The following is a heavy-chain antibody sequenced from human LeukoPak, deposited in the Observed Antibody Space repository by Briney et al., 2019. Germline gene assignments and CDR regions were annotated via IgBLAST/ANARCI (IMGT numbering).Heavy chain of an antibody. J-gene: IGHJ4*02. CDR1: GGSISSSSYY. Sequence: PSETLSLTCTVSGGSISSSSYYWSWIRQPPGKGLEWIGYIYYSGSTNYNPSLKSRVTISVDTSKNQFSLKLSSVTAADTAVYYCARGGSEWLFSHFDYWGQGTLVTVSS. V-gene: IGHV4-61*01. CDR3: ARGGSEWLFSHFDY. D-gene: IGHD3-3*01. CDR2: IYYSGST.